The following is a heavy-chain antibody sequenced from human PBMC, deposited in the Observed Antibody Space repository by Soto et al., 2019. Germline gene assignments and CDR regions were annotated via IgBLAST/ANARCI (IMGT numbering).Heavy chain of an antibody. J-gene: IGHJ3*02. CDR3: ARGLTWVNTILRRRDAFDI. D-gene: IGHD3-9*01. CDR2: INHSGST. V-gene: IGHV4-34*01. CDR1: GGSISSYY. Sequence: SETLSLTCTVSGGSISSYYWSWIRQPPGKGLEWIGEINHSGSTNYNPSLKSRVTISVDTSKNQFSLKLSSVTAADTAVYHCARGLTWVNTILRRRDAFDIWGQGTMVTVSS.